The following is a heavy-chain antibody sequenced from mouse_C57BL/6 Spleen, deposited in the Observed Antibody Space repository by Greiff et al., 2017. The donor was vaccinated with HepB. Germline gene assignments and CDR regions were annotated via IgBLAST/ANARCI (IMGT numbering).Heavy chain of an antibody. Sequence: VQLKQSGPELVKPGASVKISCKASGYSFTDYNMNWVKQSNGKSLEWIGNINPSNGGTNYNENFKSKATMTVYKPSSPVYMQLSSLTSEDSAVSYCASGYIPFAYWGQGTLVTVSA. CDR2: INPSNGGT. V-gene: IGHV1-39*01. J-gene: IGHJ3*01. D-gene: IGHD1-3*01. CDR1: GYSFTDYN. CDR3: ASGYIPFAY.